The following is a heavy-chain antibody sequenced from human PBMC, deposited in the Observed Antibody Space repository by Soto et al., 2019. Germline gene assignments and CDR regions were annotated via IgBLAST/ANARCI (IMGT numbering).Heavy chain of an antibody. CDR3: ARDPGSATMNFPWFDP. CDR1: GDSVTSHY. Sequence: PSETLSLTCSFSGDSVTSHYLTWIRQSPEKGLEWIGYMHYTGFSHYNPSLKSRLTISVDRSENQFTLQLTSVTVADTAVYYCARDPGSATMNFPWFDPWGQGTLVTVSS. V-gene: IGHV4-59*02. D-gene: IGHD2-2*01. J-gene: IGHJ5*02. CDR2: MHYTGFS.